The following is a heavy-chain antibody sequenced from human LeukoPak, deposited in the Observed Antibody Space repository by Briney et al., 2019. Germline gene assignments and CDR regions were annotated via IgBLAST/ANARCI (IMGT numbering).Heavy chain of an antibody. J-gene: IGHJ4*02. CDR1: GGSIDSYY. V-gene: IGHV4-59*01. CDR2: IYYTGST. D-gene: IGHD2-2*01. Sequence: PSETLSLTCTVSGGSIDSYYWSWIRQPPGKGLEWIGYIYYTGSTEYHPSLKSRVTISLDTSKNQFSLKLTSVTAAGTAVDHCARVYQSAEYYFDYWGQGNLVSVSS. CDR3: ARVYQSAEYYFDY.